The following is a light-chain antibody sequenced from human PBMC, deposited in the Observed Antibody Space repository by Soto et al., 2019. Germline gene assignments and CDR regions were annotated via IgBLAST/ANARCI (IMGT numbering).Light chain of an antibody. CDR3: SSYADSDTLYV. V-gene: IGLV2-14*01. Sequence: QSVLTQPASVSGSPGQSITISCTGTSGDVGAYNYVSWYQQHPGKAPKLLIFEVSSRPSGVSNRFSGSKSGSTASLTISGLQAEDEADYYCSSYADSDTLYVFGTGTKVTVL. CDR2: EVS. J-gene: IGLJ1*01. CDR1: SGDVGAYNY.